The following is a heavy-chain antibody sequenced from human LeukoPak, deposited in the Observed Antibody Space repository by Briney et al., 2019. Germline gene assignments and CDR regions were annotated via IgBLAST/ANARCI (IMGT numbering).Heavy chain of an antibody. J-gene: IGHJ6*03. D-gene: IGHD1-7*01. V-gene: IGHV3-23*01. CDR3: AKTRYNWNYYVYYYYMDV. CDR2: ISGSSGST. Sequence: GGSLRLSCAASGFTFSSYAMSWVRQAPGKGLEWVSAISGSSGSTYYADSVKGRFTISRDNSKNTLYLQMNSLRAEDTAVYYCAKTRYNWNYYVYYYYMDVWGKGTTVTVSS. CDR1: GFTFSSYA.